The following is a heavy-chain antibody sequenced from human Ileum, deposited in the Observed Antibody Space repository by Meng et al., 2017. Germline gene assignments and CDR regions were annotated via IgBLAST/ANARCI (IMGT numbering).Heavy chain of an antibody. V-gene: IGHV3-7*01. Sequence: GESLKISCAASGFTFGSYWMTWVRQAPGKGPEWVANIKSDGSETYYVDSVKGRFTISRDNAKNSLYLQMNSLRAEDTAVYYCGRTARNPDSWGQGKQVTVSS. J-gene: IGHJ4*02. CDR1: GFTFGSYW. CDR3: GRTARNPDS. CDR2: IKSDGSET.